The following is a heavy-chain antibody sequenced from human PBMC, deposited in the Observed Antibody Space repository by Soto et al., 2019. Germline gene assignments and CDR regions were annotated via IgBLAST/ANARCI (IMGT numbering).Heavy chain of an antibody. V-gene: IGHV4-59*01. D-gene: IGHD2-2*01. CDR1: AGSISSYY. J-gene: IGHJ6*02. CDR3: RSSTSCYDESCVDV. CDR2: VYYSGST. Sequence: PSETLSLTCTVSAGSISSYYWSWIRQPPGKGLEWIGYVYYSGSTNYNSSLKSRVTISVDTSKNQFSLKLSSVTAADTAVYYCRSSTSCYDESCVDVWGQGTMVTVSS.